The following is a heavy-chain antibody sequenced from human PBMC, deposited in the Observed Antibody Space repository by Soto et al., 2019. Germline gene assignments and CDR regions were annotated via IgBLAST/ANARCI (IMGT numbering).Heavy chain of an antibody. V-gene: IGHV1-3*01. Sequence: ASVKVSCKASGYTFSSYAMHWVRQAPGQRLEWMGWINAGNGNTKYSQKFQGRVTITRDTSASTAYMELSSLRSDDTAVYYCARVFFRLFAFDIWGHGTLVTPSS. D-gene: IGHD3-22*01. CDR3: ARVFFRLFAFDI. CDR1: GYTFSSYA. J-gene: IGHJ3*02. CDR2: INAGNGNT.